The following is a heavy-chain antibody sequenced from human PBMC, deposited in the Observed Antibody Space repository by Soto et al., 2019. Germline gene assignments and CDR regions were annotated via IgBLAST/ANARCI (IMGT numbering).Heavy chain of an antibody. D-gene: IGHD5-12*01. CDR2: ISYDGSDK. V-gene: IGHV3-30*04. CDR1: GFTFSSYA. J-gene: IGHJ4*02. CDR3: ARGGRLRHFDY. Sequence: QVQVVESGGGVVQPGRALRLSCAASGFTFSSYAMHWVRQAPGKGLEWVAIISYDGSDKYYADSVKGRFTISRDNSKNTLYLQMNSLRTEATAVYYCARGGRLRHFDYWGQGTRVTVSS.